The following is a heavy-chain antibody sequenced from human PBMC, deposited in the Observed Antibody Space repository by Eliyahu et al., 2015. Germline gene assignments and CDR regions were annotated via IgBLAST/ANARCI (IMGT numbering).Heavy chain of an antibody. Sequence: QVQLVQSGXEVKKPGAPVKVSCXASXYTFTXYDINWVRQATGQGLEWMGWMNPNSGNTGXAQKFQGRVTXTRNTSINTAYMDLSSLRSEDTAVYYCARARSGGKNAMDVWGQGTTVTVSS. CDR3: ARARSGGKNAMDV. V-gene: IGHV1-8*01. CDR1: XYTFTXYD. D-gene: IGHD2-15*01. CDR2: MNPNSGNT. J-gene: IGHJ6*02.